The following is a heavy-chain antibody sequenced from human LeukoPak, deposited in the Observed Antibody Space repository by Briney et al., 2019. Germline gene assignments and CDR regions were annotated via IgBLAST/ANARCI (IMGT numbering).Heavy chain of an antibody. V-gene: IGHV1-8*01. J-gene: IGHJ6*03. CDR3: ARGRCTTGVCYSHYYYYMDV. D-gene: IGHD2-8*01. CDR1: GYTFTSYD. CDR2: MNPNSGNT. Sequence: ASVKVSCKASGYTFTSYDINWVRQATGQGLEWMGWMNPNSGNTGYAQKFQGRVTMTRNTSISTAYMELSSLRSEDTAVYYCARGRCTTGVCYSHYYYYMDVWGKGTTVTVSS.